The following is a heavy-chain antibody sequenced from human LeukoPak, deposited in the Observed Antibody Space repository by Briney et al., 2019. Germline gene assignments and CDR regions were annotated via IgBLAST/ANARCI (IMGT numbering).Heavy chain of an antibody. Sequence: ASVKVSCKVSGYTLTELSMHWVRQAPGKGLEWMGGFDPEDGETIYARKFQGRVTMTEDTSTDTAYMELSSLRSEDTAVYYCATPSYYYYYYGMDVWGQGTTVTVSS. J-gene: IGHJ6*02. CDR3: ATPSYYYYYYGMDV. V-gene: IGHV1-24*01. CDR1: GYTLTELS. CDR2: FDPEDGET.